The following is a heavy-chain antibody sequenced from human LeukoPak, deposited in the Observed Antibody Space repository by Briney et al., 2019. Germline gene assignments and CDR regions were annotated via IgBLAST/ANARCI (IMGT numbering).Heavy chain of an antibody. V-gene: IGHV1-18*01. CDR3: ARWYCSSTSCLPLDY. Sequence: ASVKVSCKASGYTFTSYGISWVRQAPGQGLEWMGWISAYNGNTNYAQKLQGRVTMTTDTSTSTAYMELRSLRSDDTAVYYCARWYCSSTSCLPLDYWGQGTLVTVSS. D-gene: IGHD2-2*01. CDR1: GYTFTSYG. CDR2: ISAYNGNT. J-gene: IGHJ4*02.